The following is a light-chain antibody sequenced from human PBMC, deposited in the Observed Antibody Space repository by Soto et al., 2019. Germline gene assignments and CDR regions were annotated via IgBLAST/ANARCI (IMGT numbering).Light chain of an antibody. J-gene: IGKJ2*01. CDR2: GTS. Sequence: EVVLTQSPGTLSLSPGERATLSCRASQSISSHYLGWYQQIPGQTPRLLIYGTSKRATGIADRFSGSGSGTEFTLTITSLQSEDFAVYFCQQYNNLPPDTFGQGTKLEIK. CDR3: QQYNNLPPDT. CDR1: QSISSHY. V-gene: IGKV3-20*01.